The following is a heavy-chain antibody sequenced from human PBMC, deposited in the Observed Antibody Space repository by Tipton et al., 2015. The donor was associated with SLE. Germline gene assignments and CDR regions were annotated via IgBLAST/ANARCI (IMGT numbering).Heavy chain of an antibody. CDR3: AKARYSSGWLVDY. V-gene: IGHV3-48*03. Sequence: SLRLSCAASGFTFNNYEMNWVRQAPGQGLEWVSYISSSGSNIFYADFVRGRFTISRDNSKNTLYLQMNSLRAEDTAVYYCAKARYSSGWLVDYWGQGTLVTVSS. CDR1: GFTFNNYE. D-gene: IGHD6-19*01. CDR2: ISSSGSNI. J-gene: IGHJ4*02.